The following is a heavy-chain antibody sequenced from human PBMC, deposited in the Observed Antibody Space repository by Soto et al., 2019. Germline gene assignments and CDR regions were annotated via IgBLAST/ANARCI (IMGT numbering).Heavy chain of an antibody. J-gene: IGHJ6*02. CDR2: VSSSGST. CDR1: GGSISSANDY. CDR3: ARMNSLPADHPMSRLDHHYGMDV. Sequence: SETLSLTCSVSGGSISSANDYWNWIRQHPGKGLEWIGYVSSSGSTYYNPSLMSRVTISVDTSNNQFSLKLSPVTAADTAVYYCARMNSLPADHPMSRLDHHYGMDVWGQGTTVTVSS. D-gene: IGHD2-2*01. V-gene: IGHV4-31*03.